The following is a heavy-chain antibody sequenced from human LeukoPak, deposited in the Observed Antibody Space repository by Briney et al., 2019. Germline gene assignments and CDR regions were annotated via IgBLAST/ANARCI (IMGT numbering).Heavy chain of an antibody. V-gene: IGHV4-30-4*01. J-gene: IGHJ6*02. CDR3: ARGSYSYYYYGMDV. CDR2: TYYSGSM. Sequence: SSETLSLTCRVSGGSISSGDYYWSWIRQPPGKGLEWIGYTYYSGSMYYNPSLTGRLTISVDTSKNQFSLKLSSVTAADTAVYYCARGSYSYYYYGMDVWGQGTTVTVSS. D-gene: IGHD1-26*01. CDR1: GGSISSGDYY.